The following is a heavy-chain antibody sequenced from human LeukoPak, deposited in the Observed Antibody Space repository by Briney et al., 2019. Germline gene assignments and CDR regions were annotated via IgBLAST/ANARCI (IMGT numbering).Heavy chain of an antibody. CDR1: GFTFSTYG. J-gene: IGHJ6*02. Sequence: GGSLRLSCAASGFTFSTYGMHWVRQAPGKGLEWVAVIWYDGSNKYYADSEKGRFTISRDNSKNTLYLQMNSLRAEDTAVYYCAREVGAYDPYYYYYGMDVWGQGTTVTVSS. CDR3: AREVGAYDPYYYYYGMDV. D-gene: IGHD1-26*01. V-gene: IGHV3-33*01. CDR2: IWYDGSNK.